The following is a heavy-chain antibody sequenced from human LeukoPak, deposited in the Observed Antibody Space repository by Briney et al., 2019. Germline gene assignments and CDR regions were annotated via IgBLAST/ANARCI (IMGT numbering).Heavy chain of an antibody. CDR1: GGSISNINYY. D-gene: IGHD4-11*01. CDR2: IYYTGST. CDR3: ARHASNPKYYFDY. Sequence: SETLSLTCTVSGGSISNINYYWGWIRQPPGKGLEWIGSIYYTGSTFNNPSLKSRLTISVDTSKNQFSLKLTSVTAADTAVYYCARHASNPKYYFDYWGQGTLVTVSS. V-gene: IGHV4-39*01. J-gene: IGHJ4*02.